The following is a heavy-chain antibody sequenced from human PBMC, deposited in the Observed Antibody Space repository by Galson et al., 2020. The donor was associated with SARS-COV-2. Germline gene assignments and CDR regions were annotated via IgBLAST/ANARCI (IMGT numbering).Heavy chain of an antibody. V-gene: IGHV3-9*01. CDR1: GFTFDDYA. CDR3: AKVGVYGDYLDY. D-gene: IGHD4-17*01. CDR2: ISWNSGSI. Sequence: GGSLRLSCAASGFTFDDYAMHWVRQAPGKGLEWVSGISWNSGSIGYADSVKGRFTISRDNAKNSLYLQMNSLRAEDTALYYCAKVGVYGDYLDYWGQGTLVTVSS. J-gene: IGHJ4*02.